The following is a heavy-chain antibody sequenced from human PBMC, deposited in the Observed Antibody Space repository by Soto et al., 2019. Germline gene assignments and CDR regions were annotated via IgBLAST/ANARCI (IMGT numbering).Heavy chain of an antibody. CDR1: GFTFSNAW. D-gene: IGHD5-12*01. Sequence: EVQLVESGGGLVKPGGSLRLSCAASGFTFSNAWMSWVRQAPGKGLEWVSRIKSKTDAGTTDYAAPVKGRFTISRDDSKNTLYLQMNSLKTEDTAVYYSTTAPPLNSGYDPRDYWGQGTLVTVSS. CDR3: TTAPPLNSGYDPRDY. CDR2: IKSKTDAGTT. J-gene: IGHJ4*02. V-gene: IGHV3-15*01.